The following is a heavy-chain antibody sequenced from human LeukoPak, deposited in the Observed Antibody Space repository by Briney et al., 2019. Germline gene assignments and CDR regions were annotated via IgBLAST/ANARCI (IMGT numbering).Heavy chain of an antibody. D-gene: IGHD6-13*01. CDR1: GFTFSSYW. CDR2: INSDGSST. CDR3: ARDGIEAGLYFDL. Sequence: GGSLRLSCAASGFTFSSYWMHWVRQAPGKGLVWVSRINSDGSSTSYADSVKGRFTISRDNAKNSLYLQMSSLRAEDTAVYYCARDGIEAGLYFDLWGQGTLVTVSS. J-gene: IGHJ4*01. V-gene: IGHV3-74*01.